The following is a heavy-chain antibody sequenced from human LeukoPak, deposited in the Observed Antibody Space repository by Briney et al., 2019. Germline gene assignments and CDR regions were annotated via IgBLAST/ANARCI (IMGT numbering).Heavy chain of an antibody. CDR2: IYYSGST. V-gene: IGHV4-59*01. D-gene: IGHD5-12*01. CDR3: ARAVYSGYTPFDY. Sequence: SETLSLTCTVSGGSISSYYWSWIRQPPGKGLEWIGYIYYSGSTNYNPSLKSRVTISVDTSKNQFSLKLSSVTAADTAVYYCARAVYSGYTPFDYWGQGTLVTVSS. J-gene: IGHJ4*02. CDR1: GGSISSYY.